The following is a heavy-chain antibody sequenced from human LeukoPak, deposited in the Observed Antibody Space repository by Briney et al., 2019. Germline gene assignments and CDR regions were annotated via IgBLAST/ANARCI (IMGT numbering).Heavy chain of an antibody. D-gene: IGHD2-15*01. CDR2: LSVSGDNA. J-gene: IGHJ4*02. CDR1: GFNFSVYP. Sequence: GGSLRLSCVASGFNFSVYPMTWVRQAPGKGLEWVSALSVSGDNAHYADSVKGRFTISRDNPKNTLYLHMNSLRAEDTAIYYCAMDRGYWGQGTLVTVSS. V-gene: IGHV3-23*01. CDR3: AMDRGY.